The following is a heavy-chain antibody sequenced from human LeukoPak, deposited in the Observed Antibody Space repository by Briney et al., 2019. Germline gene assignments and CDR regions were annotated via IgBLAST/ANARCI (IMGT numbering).Heavy chain of an antibody. CDR1: GGSFSGYF. J-gene: IGHJ4*02. V-gene: IGHV4-34*01. CDR2: INHSGST. D-gene: IGHD1-26*01. CDR3: ARQDRSVGAATKDF. Sequence: PSETLSLTCAVYGGSFSGYFWSWIRQPPGKGLEWIGEINHSGSTNYNPSLRSRITISVDTSKNQFSLKLTSVTAADTAIYYCARQDRSVGAATKDFWGQGILVTVSS.